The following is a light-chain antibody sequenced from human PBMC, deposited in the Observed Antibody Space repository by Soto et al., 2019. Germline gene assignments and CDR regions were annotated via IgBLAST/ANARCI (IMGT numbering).Light chain of an antibody. V-gene: IGLV7-43*01. Sequence: QAVVTQEPSLTVSPGGTVTLTCASSTGAVTSGYYPNWFQRKPGQAPRALIYSTSNKYSWTPARFSGSLLGGKAALTLSGVQPEDEAEYYCLLYYGGAQWVFGGGTKLTVL. CDR1: TGAVTSGYY. CDR2: STS. CDR3: LLYYGGAQWV. J-gene: IGLJ3*02.